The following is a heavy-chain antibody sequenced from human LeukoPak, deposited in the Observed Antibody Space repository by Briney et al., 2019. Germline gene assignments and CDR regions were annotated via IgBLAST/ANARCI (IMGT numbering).Heavy chain of an antibody. J-gene: IGHJ3*01. Sequence: PGGSLRLSCAASGLSFNRYAMSWVRQAPGKGLEWVSRITGSGGSTHYTDSVKGRFTISRDNSQNTLYLQMNSLSAEDTAVYYCATVAGYSSLDVLDVWGQGTMVTVSS. CDR1: GLSFNRYA. CDR2: ITGSGGST. D-gene: IGHD6-19*01. V-gene: IGHV3-23*01. CDR3: ATVAGYSSLDVLDV.